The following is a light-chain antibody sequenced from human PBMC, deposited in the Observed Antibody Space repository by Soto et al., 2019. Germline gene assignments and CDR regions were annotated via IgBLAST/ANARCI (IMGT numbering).Light chain of an antibody. Sequence: DIHMTQSPSSLSASVGDRVTITCRASQSIRSYVNWYQQKSGQAPKLLIYAASILRSGVPSRFSGTGYWTDFTLTITSLPPEDFASYHCQQSYSTPPTCGQGTKLEIK. CDR3: QQSYSTPPT. CDR1: QSIRSY. V-gene: IGKV1-39*01. J-gene: IGKJ2*01. CDR2: AAS.